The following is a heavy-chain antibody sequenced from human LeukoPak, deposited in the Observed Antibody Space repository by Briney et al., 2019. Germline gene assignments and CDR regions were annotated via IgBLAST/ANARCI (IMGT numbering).Heavy chain of an antibody. CDR3: AKDRDGGANTRAKGFDC. Sequence: GGSLRLSCAASGFTFNSYVMSWVRQAPGKGLEWVSGISTSGLKTYYADSVRGRFTISRDNSKSTLSLQLNSLRAEDTAVYYCAKDRDGGANTRAKGFDCWGQGTLVTVSS. D-gene: IGHD3-16*01. CDR1: GFTFNSYV. CDR2: ISTSGLKT. J-gene: IGHJ4*02. V-gene: IGHV3-23*01.